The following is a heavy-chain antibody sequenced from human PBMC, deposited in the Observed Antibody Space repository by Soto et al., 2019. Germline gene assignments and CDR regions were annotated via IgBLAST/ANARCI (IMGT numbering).Heavy chain of an antibody. J-gene: IGHJ4*02. CDR3: AQYSYGNFDC. D-gene: IGHD3-16*01. V-gene: IGHV2-5*02. CDR2: IDWDGDK. Sequence: PPGKARGWLGLIDWDGDKRYSPSLKSRLTITKDTSKNQVVLTMTNMDPVDTATYYCAQYSYGNFDCWGQGALVTVSS.